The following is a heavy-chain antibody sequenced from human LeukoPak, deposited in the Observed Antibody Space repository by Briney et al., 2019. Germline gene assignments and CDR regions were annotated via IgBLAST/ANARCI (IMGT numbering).Heavy chain of an antibody. CDR2: ISYDGSNK. CDR1: GFTFSSYG. J-gene: IGHJ4*02. V-gene: IGHV3-30*03. CDR3: ARGGYYFDY. Sequence: GSLRLSCAASGFTFSSYGMHWVRQAPGKGLEWVAVISYDGSNKYYADSVKGRFTISRDNSKNTLYLQMNSLRAEDTAVYYCARGGYYFDYWGQGTLVTVSS. D-gene: IGHD3-10*01.